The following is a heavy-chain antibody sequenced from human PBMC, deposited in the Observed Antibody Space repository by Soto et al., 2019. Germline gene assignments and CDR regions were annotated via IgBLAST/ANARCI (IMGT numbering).Heavy chain of an antibody. Sequence: ASETLSLTCTVSGGSISYYYWSWIRQPPGKGLEWIGCMYYSGSTNYNPSLKSRVTISADASKKQFSLKLSYVTAADTAVYYCARQNGDDYSNLNDAFDIWGKGTMVTVSS. V-gene: IGHV4-59*08. CDR1: GGSISYYY. D-gene: IGHD4-4*01. CDR2: MYYSGST. CDR3: ARQNGDDYSNLNDAFDI. J-gene: IGHJ3*02.